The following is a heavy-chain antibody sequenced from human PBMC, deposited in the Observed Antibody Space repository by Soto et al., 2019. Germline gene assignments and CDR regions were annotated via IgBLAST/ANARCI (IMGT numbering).Heavy chain of an antibody. J-gene: IGHJ5*02. D-gene: IGHD3-10*01. Sequence: QVQLQESGPGLVKPSQTLSLTCTVSGGSISSGGCYWIWLRPRPGQGLEWFGYFYYSGSTYYNPSLTSRVTISADTSKNQFSLKLSSVTAADTAVDYCASSSGDDDGSGSYRVDWFDPWGQGTLVTVSS. CDR2: FYYSGST. CDR1: GGSISSGGCY. V-gene: IGHV4-31*03. CDR3: ASSSGDDDGSGSYRVDWFDP.